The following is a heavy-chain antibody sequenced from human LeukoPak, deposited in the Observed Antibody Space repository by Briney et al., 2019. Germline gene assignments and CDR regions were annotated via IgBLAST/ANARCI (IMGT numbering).Heavy chain of an antibody. CDR3: ATRSGSGSYLYYFDY. Sequence: ASVKVSCKVSGYTLTELSMHWVRQAPGKGLEWMGGFDPEDGETIHAQKFQGRVTMTEDTSTDTAYMELSSLRSEDTAVYYCATRSGSGSYLYYFDYWGQGTLVTVSS. V-gene: IGHV1-24*01. CDR2: FDPEDGET. J-gene: IGHJ4*02. D-gene: IGHD3-10*01. CDR1: GYTLTELS.